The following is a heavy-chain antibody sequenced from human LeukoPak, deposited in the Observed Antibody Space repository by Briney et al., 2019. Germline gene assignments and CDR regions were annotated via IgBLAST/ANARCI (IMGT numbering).Heavy chain of an antibody. CDR1: GYTFTSYY. J-gene: IGHJ4*02. CDR3: ARGEQWLIRY. V-gene: IGHV1-46*01. D-gene: IGHD6-19*01. CDR2: INPSGGST. Sequence: ASVKVSCKASGYTFTSYYMHWVRQAPGQGLEWMGIINPSGGSTSYAQKFQGRVTMTRDWSINTAYLEVSSVKSDDTVVFYCARGEQWLIRYWGQGTLVTVSS.